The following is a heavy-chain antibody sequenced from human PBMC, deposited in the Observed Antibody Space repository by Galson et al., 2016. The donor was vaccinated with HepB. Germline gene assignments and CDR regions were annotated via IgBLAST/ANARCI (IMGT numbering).Heavy chain of an antibody. CDR1: GFTFSAYA. J-gene: IGHJ4*02. CDR3: AKHYGSGSYYFDF. Sequence: SLRLSCAASGFTFSAYAMSWVRQAPGKGLEWVSLICGSGACTYYADSVKGRFTISRDNAKKSLYLQMNRLRAEDTAVYYCAKHYGSGSYYFDFWGQGAQVTVSS. CDR2: ICGSGACT. V-gene: IGHV3-23*01. D-gene: IGHD3-10*01.